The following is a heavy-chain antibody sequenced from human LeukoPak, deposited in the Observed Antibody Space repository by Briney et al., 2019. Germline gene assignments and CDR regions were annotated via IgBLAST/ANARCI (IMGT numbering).Heavy chain of an antibody. J-gene: IGHJ6*02. V-gene: IGHV3-23*01. D-gene: IGHD4-17*01. CDR3: AKARSTVTTLKYYYYGMDV. CDR2: ISGSGGST. Sequence: GGSLRLSCAASGFTFSSYAMSWVRRAPGKGLEWVSAISGSGGSTYYADSVKGRFTISRDNSKNTLYLQMNSLRAEDTAVYYCAKARSTVTTLKYYYYGMDVWGQGTTVTVSS. CDR1: GFTFSSYA.